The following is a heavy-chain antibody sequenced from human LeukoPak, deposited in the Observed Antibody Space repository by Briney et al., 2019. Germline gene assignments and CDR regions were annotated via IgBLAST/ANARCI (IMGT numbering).Heavy chain of an antibody. V-gene: IGHV3-74*01. CDR3: ARDTSLYCSGGSCYSDYFDY. CDR1: GFTFSIYW. D-gene: IGHD2-15*01. CDR2: IKSDGSST. J-gene: IGHJ4*02. Sequence: GGSLRLSCVASGFTFSIYWMHWVRQAPGKGLVWVSRIKSDGSSTSYADSVKGRFTISRDNAKNTLYLQMNSLRAEDTAVYYCARDTSLYCSGGSCYSDYFDYWGQGTLVTVSS.